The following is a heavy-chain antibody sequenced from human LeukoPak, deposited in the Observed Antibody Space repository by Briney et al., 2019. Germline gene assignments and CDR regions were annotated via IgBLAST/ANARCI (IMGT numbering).Heavy chain of an antibody. CDR3: VRGSRSNSF. CDR2: IKEDGSDK. J-gene: IGHJ4*02. Sequence: GGSLRPSCTASGFTFRNYWMSCVRQAPGKGLECVAYIKEDGSDKIYVDSVKGRFTISRDNAKSSLYLQMNSLRVEDTAVYYCVRGSRSNSFWGQGTQVTVSS. V-gene: IGHV3-7*01. CDR1: GFTFRNYW. D-gene: IGHD6-6*01.